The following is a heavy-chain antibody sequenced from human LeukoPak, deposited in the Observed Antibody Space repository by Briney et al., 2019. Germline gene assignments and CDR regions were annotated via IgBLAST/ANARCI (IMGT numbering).Heavy chain of an antibody. D-gene: IGHD3-16*01. CDR3: AKASWVSSTDAVR. CDR1: GFTFSSYA. CDR2: ISGSGGST. V-gene: IGHV3-23*01. Sequence: GGSLRLSCAASGFTFSSYAMSWVRQAPGKGLEWVSAISGSGGSTYYADSVKGWFTISRDNSKNTLYLQMNSLRAEDTAIYYCAKASWVSSTDAVRWGQGTLATVSS. J-gene: IGHJ4*02.